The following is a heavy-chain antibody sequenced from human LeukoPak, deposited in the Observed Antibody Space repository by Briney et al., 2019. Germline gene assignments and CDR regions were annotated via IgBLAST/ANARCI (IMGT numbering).Heavy chain of an antibody. CDR1: GVSISSYY. CDR3: ARGAQLWLAYYYGMDV. Sequence: SETLSLTCTVSGVSISSYYWSWIRQPPGKGLEWIGEINHSGSTNYNPSLKSRVTISVDTSKSQFSLKLSSVTAADTAVYYCARGAQLWLAYYYGMDVWGQGTTVTVSS. J-gene: IGHJ6*02. V-gene: IGHV4-34*01. CDR2: INHSGST. D-gene: IGHD5-18*01.